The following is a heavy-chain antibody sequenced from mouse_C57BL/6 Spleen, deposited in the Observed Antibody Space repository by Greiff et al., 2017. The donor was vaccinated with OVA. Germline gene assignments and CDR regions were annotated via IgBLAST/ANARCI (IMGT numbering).Heavy chain of an antibody. J-gene: IGHJ1*03. CDR1: GFTFSSYA. V-gene: IGHV5-4*03. CDR3: ARRSYYCGSDLYFDV. Sequence: EVQLVESGGGLVKPGASLKLSCAASGFTFSSYAMSWVRQTPEKRLEWVGTISAGGSYTYYPDNVKGRFTISRDNANNNLYLQVSHLKSEDTAMYYCARRSYYCGSDLYFDVWGTGTTVTVSS. CDR2: ISAGGSYT. D-gene: IGHD1-1*01.